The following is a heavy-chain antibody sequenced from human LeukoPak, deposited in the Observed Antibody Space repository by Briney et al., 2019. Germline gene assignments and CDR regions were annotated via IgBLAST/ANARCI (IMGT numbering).Heavy chain of an antibody. CDR1: GYTFTSYG. D-gene: IGHD3-22*01. V-gene: IGHV1-18*01. CDR3: AIDRIPEYYYDSSGYFGY. Sequence: ASVKVSCKASGYTFTSYGISWVRQAPGQGLEWMGWISAYNGNTNYAQKLQGRVTMTTDTSTSTAYMELRSLRSDDTAVYYCAIDRIPEYYYDSSGYFGYWGQGTLVTVSS. CDR2: ISAYNGNT. J-gene: IGHJ4*02.